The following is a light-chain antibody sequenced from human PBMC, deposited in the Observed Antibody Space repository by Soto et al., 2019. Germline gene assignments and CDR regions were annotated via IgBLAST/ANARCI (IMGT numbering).Light chain of an antibody. J-gene: IGKJ3*01. Sequence: EIVMTQFPATLCVSPGARATLSCRASQSVYNNLAWYQQKPGQAPRLLIYGASTRATGIPARFSGSGSGTEFTLTISSLQSEDFAVYFCQQYKNWPPVTGGPGTKVDIK. CDR1: QSVYNN. CDR3: QQYKNWPPVT. V-gene: IGKV3-15*01. CDR2: GAS.